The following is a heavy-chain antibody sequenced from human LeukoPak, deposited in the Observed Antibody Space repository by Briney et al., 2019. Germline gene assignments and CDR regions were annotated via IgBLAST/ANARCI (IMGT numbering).Heavy chain of an antibody. CDR3: ASTNGHDYYYYYMDV. D-gene: IGHD1-1*01. J-gene: IGHJ6*03. V-gene: IGHV1-2*02. Sequence: GASVKVSCKASGYTFTGYYMHWVRQAPGQGLEWMGWINPNSGGTNYAQKFQGRVTMTRDTSISTAYMELSRLRSDDTAVYYCASTNGHDYYYYYMDVWGKGTTVTVSS. CDR2: INPNSGGT. CDR1: GYTFTGYY.